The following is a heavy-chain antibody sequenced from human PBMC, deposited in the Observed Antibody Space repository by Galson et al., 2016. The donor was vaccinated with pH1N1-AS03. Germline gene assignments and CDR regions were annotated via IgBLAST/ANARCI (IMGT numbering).Heavy chain of an antibody. V-gene: IGHV3-48*03. Sequence: SLRLSCAAFGFTFRIHEMNWVRQAPGKGLEWVAYISDSGSARYHADSMKGRFTISRDNYRKSLYLQMNSPRVEDTAIYYCARDLKWGFGGGLTYGMDVWGQGTTVTVSS. CDR1: GFTFRIHE. CDR3: ARDLKWGFGGGLTYGMDV. J-gene: IGHJ6*02. CDR2: ISDSGSAR. D-gene: IGHD5-12*01.